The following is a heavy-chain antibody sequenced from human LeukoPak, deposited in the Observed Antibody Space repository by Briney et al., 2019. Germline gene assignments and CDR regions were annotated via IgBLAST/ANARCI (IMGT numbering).Heavy chain of an antibody. D-gene: IGHD5-24*01. CDR2: INSDGSST. Sequence: GGSLRLSCAASGFTFSSYGMHWVRQAPGKGLVWVSRINSDGSSTTYADSVEGRFTISRDNAKNTLYLQMNSLRAEDTAVYHCARDGYNLDTFDIWGQGTMVTVSS. CDR3: ARDGYNLDTFDI. V-gene: IGHV3-74*01. CDR1: GFTFSSYG. J-gene: IGHJ3*02.